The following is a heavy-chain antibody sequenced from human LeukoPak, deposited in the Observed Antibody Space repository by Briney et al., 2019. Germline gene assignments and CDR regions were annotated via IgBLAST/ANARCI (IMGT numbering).Heavy chain of an antibody. Sequence: PGGSLRLSCAASGFTFSNYWMKWVRQPPGKGLEWIGYIYYSGSTNYNPSLKSRVTISLDTSKNQFSLKLSSVTAADTAVYYCARMDPRLLPFDNWGQGTLVTVSS. CDR1: GFTFSNYW. D-gene: IGHD3-10*01. CDR2: IYYSGST. J-gene: IGHJ4*02. V-gene: IGHV4-59*08. CDR3: ARMDPRLLPFDN.